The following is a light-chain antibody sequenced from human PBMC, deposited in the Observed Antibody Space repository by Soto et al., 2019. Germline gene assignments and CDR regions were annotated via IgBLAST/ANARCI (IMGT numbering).Light chain of an antibody. CDR3: QQGYSTPQT. J-gene: IGKJ2*01. CDR2: AAS. V-gene: IGKV1-39*01. Sequence: DIQMTQSPSSLSASVGDRVTITCRASQSISTSLSWYQQRPGKAPKPLIYAASTLQSGVPSRFSGGGSGTDFTLTISSLQPEDFATYYCQQGYSTPQTFGQGTKVDIK. CDR1: QSISTS.